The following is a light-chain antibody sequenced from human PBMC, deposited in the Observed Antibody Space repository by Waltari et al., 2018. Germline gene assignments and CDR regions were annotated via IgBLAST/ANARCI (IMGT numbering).Light chain of an antibody. CDR2: EIN. CDR1: ISAVGNYHR. V-gene: IGLV2-23*02. J-gene: IGLJ2*01. CDR3: CSYVTGGTLV. Sequence: QSALTQPASVSGSPGQSLTISCPGTISAVGNYHRVSWYQKNPGKAPQLIIYEINMRPSGISNRFSGSKSGNTASLTISGLQAEDEADYYCCSYVTGGTLVFGGGTRLTVL.